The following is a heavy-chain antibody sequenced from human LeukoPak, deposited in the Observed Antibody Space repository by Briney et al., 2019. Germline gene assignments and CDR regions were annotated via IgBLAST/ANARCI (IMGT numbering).Heavy chain of an antibody. CDR2: IHYSGRT. CDR3: TRVSPDTATDYGWFDP. V-gene: IGHV4-59*01. J-gene: IGHJ5*02. D-gene: IGHD5-18*01. Sequence: TSSETLSLTRIVSGDSISLFYWSWIRQPPGKGLEWIGYIHYSGRTNYNPSLKSRVTMSLDTSKNHFSLKLRSVTAADTAVYYCTRVSPDTATDYGWFDPWGQGSLVTVSS. CDR1: GDSISLFY.